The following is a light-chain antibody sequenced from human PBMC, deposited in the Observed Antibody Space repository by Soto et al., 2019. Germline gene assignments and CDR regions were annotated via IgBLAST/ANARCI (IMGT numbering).Light chain of an antibody. J-gene: IGKJ1*01. CDR2: DAS. CDR3: QQYNVWPWT. CDR1: QTINTW. Sequence: DIQMTQSPSTLSASIGDRVTITCRASQTINTWLAWYQQEPGKAPKVLIFDASTLESGVPLRFSGSGYGTEYSPTIGSLQPDDSASYYCQQYNVWPWTFGQGTRVEIK. V-gene: IGKV1-5*01.